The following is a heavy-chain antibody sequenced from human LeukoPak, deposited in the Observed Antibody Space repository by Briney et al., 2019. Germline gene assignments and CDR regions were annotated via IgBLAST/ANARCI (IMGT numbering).Heavy chain of an antibody. CDR3: GRTARLLDY. V-gene: IGHV3-11*01. CDR1: GFTFSNYY. CDR2: ISPSGVA. J-gene: IGHJ4*02. Sequence: GGSLRLSCAASGFTFSNYYTTWIRQAPGKGLEWVSYISPSGVAMYADSVKGRFTISRDNAKTSLYLQMNSLRAEDTAVYYCGRTARLLDYWGQGTLVTVSS. D-gene: IGHD1-26*01.